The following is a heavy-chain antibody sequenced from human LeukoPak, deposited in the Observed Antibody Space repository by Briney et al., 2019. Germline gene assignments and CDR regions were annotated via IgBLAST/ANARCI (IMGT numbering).Heavy chain of an antibody. D-gene: IGHD6-13*01. J-gene: IGHJ3*02. V-gene: IGHV4-39*01. Sequence: SETLSLTCTVSGGSISSSSYYWGWIRQPPGKGLEWIGSIYYSGSTYYNPSLKSRVTISVGTSKNQFSLKLSSVTAADTAVYYCARTSGSSGDIWGQGAMVTVSS. CDR1: GGSISSSSYY. CDR3: ARTSGSSGDI. CDR2: IYYSGST.